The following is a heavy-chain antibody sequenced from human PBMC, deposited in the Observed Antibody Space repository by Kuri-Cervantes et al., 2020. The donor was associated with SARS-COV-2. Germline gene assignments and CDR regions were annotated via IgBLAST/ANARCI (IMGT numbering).Heavy chain of an antibody. D-gene: IGHD2-2*01. J-gene: IGHJ5*02. V-gene: IGHV3-23*01. CDR3: AKDWGYCSSTSCYDNWFDP. CDR1: GFSFSSYG. CDR2: ISGSGGST. Sequence: GESLKISCAASGFSFSSYGMSWVRQAPGKGLEWVSAISGSGGSTYYADSVKGRFTISRDNSKNTLYLQMNSLRAEDTAVYYCAKDWGYCSSTSCYDNWFDPCGQGTLVTVSS.